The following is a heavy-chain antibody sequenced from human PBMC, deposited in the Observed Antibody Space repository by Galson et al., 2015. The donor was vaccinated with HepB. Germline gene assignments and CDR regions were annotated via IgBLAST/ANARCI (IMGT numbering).Heavy chain of an antibody. CDR3: TREGAGGGMAV. V-gene: IGHV3-53*01. Sequence: SLRLSCAASGFAVSSNAMNWVRQAPGTGLEWASLIVSSGTTYYADSVKGRFTISRDNSKNTLYLQMNSLRAEDTAMYYCTREGAGGGMAVWGQGTTVTVSS. CDR1: GFAVSSNA. J-gene: IGHJ6*02. CDR2: IVSSGTT. D-gene: IGHD3-16*01.